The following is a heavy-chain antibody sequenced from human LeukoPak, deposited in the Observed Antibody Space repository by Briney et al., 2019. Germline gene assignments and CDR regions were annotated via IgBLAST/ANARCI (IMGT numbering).Heavy chain of an antibody. CDR1: GFTFSNAW. J-gene: IGHJ4*02. D-gene: IGHD4-17*01. CDR2: IKSKTAGGTT. Sequence: RGSLRLSCAGSGFTFSNAWMSWVGQAPGKGVEWVGRIKSKTAGGTTDYAVLVKGRFTISRDDSKNTLFLQMNSLKTEDTAVYYCTTAPYEDYDYWGQGTLVTVSS. CDR3: TTAPYEDYDY. V-gene: IGHV3-15*01.